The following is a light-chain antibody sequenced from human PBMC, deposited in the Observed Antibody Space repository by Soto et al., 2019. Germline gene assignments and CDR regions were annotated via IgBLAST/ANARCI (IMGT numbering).Light chain of an antibody. CDR1: QTISSS. CDR2: GAS. CDR3: QQYSNWPTYT. V-gene: IGKV3-15*01. Sequence: DTVMTQSPVTLSVSPGDTVTLSCRAGQTISSSLDWYQQTPGQAPRLLIYGASSRATGVPARFSGSESGTDFTLTISSLQSEDFAVYYCQQYSNWPTYTFGQGTKVDIX. J-gene: IGKJ2*01.